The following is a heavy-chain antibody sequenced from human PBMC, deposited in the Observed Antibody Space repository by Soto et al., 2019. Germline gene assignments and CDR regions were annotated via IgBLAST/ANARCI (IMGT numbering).Heavy chain of an antibody. Sequence: EVQLLESGGGLVQPGGSLRLSCAASGFIFSSYALSWVRQAPGKGLEWVSAISGSGTTTYYADSVKGRFTFSRDNSKNMLYLQMNSLRAEDTAVYYCPKTHSGWYTPFDSWGQGTLVTVSS. D-gene: IGHD6-19*01. CDR2: ISGSGTTT. CDR1: GFIFSSYA. J-gene: IGHJ4*02. V-gene: IGHV3-23*01. CDR3: PKTHSGWYTPFDS.